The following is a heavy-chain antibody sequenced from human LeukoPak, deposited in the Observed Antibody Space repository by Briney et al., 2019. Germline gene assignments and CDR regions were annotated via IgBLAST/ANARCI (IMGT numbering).Heavy chain of an antibody. D-gene: IGHD3-3*01. CDR2: INWNGGST. J-gene: IGHJ5*02. Sequence: PGGSLRLSCAASGFTFDDYGMSWVRQAPGKGLEWVSGINWNGGSTGYADSVKGRFTISRDNAKNSLYLQMNSLRAEDTALYYCARDTNYYDFWSGYYMSEGFDPWGQGTLVTVSS. CDR3: ARDTNYYDFWSGYYMSEGFDP. V-gene: IGHV3-20*04. CDR1: GFTFDDYG.